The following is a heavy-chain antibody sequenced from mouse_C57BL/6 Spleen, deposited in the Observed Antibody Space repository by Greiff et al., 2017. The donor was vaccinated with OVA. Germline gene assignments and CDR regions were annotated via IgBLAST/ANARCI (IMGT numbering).Heavy chain of an antibody. CDR2: IHPNRGST. CDR1: GYTFTSYW. Sequence: QVQLQQPGAELVKPGASVKLSCKASGYTFTSYWMHWVKQRPGHGLEWIGMIHPNRGSTNYNEKFKSKATLTVDKSSSPAYMQLSSLTSEDSAVYNGARGVVGCDDWGQGTTLTVSS. V-gene: IGHV1-64*01. J-gene: IGHJ2*01. CDR3: ARGVVGCDD. D-gene: IGHD1-1*01.